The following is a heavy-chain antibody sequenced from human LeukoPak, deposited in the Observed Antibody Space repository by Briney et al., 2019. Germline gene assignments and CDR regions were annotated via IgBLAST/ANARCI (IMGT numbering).Heavy chain of an antibody. Sequence: SETLSLTCAVYGGSFSGYYWSWIRQPPGKGLEWIGEINHSGSTNYNPSLKSRVTISVDTSKNQFSLKLSSVTAADTAVYYCARANIGYFGYFDYWGQGTLVTVSS. CDR3: ARANIGYFGYFDY. CDR1: GGSFSGYY. V-gene: IGHV4-34*01. J-gene: IGHJ4*02. D-gene: IGHD3-9*01. CDR2: INHSGST.